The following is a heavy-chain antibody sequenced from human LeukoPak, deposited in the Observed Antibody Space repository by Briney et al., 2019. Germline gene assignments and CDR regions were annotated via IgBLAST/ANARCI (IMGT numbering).Heavy chain of an antibody. CDR2: INPSGGST. Sequence: ASVKVSCKASGYTFTSYYMHWVQQAPGQGLEWMGIINPSGGSTSYAQKFQGRVTMTRDTSTSTVYMELSSLRSEDTAVYYCARDGDTAMDERDPTGNFDYWGQGTLVTVSS. V-gene: IGHV1-46*03. D-gene: IGHD5-18*01. CDR3: ARDGDTAMDERDPTGNFDY. CDR1: GYTFTSYY. J-gene: IGHJ4*02.